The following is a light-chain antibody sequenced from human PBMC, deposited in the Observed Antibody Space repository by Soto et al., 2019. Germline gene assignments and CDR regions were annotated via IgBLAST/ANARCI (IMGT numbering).Light chain of an antibody. J-gene: IGKJ5*01. Sequence: EIVMTQSPATLSVSPGERATLSCRASQSLSSNLAWYQQKPGQAPTLLIYGASTRATGIPARFSGSGSGTEFTLTISSLQSEDFAVYYCQQYKNWPPITFGQGTRLEIK. V-gene: IGKV3-15*01. CDR2: GAS. CDR3: QQYKNWPPIT. CDR1: QSLSSN.